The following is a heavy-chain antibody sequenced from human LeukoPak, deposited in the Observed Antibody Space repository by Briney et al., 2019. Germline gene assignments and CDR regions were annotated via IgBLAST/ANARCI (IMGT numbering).Heavy chain of an antibody. Sequence: SETLSLTCTVSGGSISSSSYYWAWIRQPPGKGLEWIGVISYSGTTYYNPSLRSRVTISVDTSKNQFSLRLTSMTAADTALYYCARLVDGSGWYDYWGQGTLVTVSS. J-gene: IGHJ4*02. D-gene: IGHD6-19*01. CDR1: GGSISSSSYY. CDR2: ISYSGTT. CDR3: ARLVDGSGWYDY. V-gene: IGHV4-39*01.